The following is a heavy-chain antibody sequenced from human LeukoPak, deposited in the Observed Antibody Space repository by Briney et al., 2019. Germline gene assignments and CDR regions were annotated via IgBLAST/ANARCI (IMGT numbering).Heavy chain of an antibody. J-gene: IGHJ4*02. Sequence: SETLSLTCTVSGGSISSYYWSWIRQPPGKGLEWIGYIYYSGSTNYNPSLKSRVTISVDTSKNQFSLKLSSVTAADTAVYHCARWVGYSFDYWGQGTLVTVSS. CDR1: GGSISSYY. CDR2: IYYSGST. D-gene: IGHD2-15*01. CDR3: ARWVGYSFDY. V-gene: IGHV4-59*08.